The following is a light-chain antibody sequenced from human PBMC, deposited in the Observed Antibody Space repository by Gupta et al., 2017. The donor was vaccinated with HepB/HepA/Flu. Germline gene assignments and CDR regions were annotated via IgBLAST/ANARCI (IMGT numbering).Light chain of an antibody. J-gene: IGLJ3*02. V-gene: IGLV3-21*03. CDR2: DDD. CDR3: QVWDDISDQVV. Sequence: YLLTQPLSVSVPPGKTATITCGGNNIGSKSVHWYQLKPGRARVPVVYDDDDLPSGIPERMSGSNSGTTASLTISRVEAGEEADYYCQVWDDISDQVVFGGGTKLTV. CDR1: NIGSKS.